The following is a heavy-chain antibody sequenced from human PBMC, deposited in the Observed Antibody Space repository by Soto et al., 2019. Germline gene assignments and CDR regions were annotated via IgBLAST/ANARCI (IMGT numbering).Heavy chain of an antibody. CDR2: INGPGDDT. CDR1: GFTFHNYA. J-gene: IGHJ3*01. CDR3: AKKEEYAHVWGNSPLD. Sequence: GGSLRLSCAASGFTFHNYAMSWVRQAPGKGLEWVSSINGPGDDTYYADSVKGRFTISRDNSKNTLYLQMNSLRAEDTALYYCAKKEEYAHVWGNSPLDWGQGTMVTVSS. V-gene: IGHV3-23*01. D-gene: IGHD3-16*01.